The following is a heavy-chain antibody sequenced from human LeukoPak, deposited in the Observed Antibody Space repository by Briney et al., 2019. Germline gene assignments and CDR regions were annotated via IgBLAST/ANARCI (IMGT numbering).Heavy chain of an antibody. J-gene: IGHJ4*02. V-gene: IGHV4-39*02. Sequence: PSETLSLTCIVSGGSISSSSYYWGWIRQSPGKGLEWIGSIYYSGRTNYNSSLKSRVTISVDTSKNQFSVKLRSVTAADTAVYYCARDLGRITMIVASDYWGQGTLVTVSS. CDR1: GGSISSSSYY. CDR2: IYYSGRT. CDR3: ARDLGRITMIVASDY. D-gene: IGHD3-22*01.